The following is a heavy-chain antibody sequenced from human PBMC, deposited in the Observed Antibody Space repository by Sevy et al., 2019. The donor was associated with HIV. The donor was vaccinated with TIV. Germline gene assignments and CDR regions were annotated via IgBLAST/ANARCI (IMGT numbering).Heavy chain of an antibody. Sequence: GGSLRLSCAASGFTFSSYSMNWVRQAPGKGLEWVSYISSSSSTIYYADSVKGRFTISRDNAKNALYLQMNSLRDEDTAVYYCAGGEAGCSGGGGYAARAPFDIWGQGTMVTVSS. V-gene: IGHV3-48*02. J-gene: IGHJ3*02. CDR1: GFTFSSYS. CDR2: ISSSSSTI. CDR3: AGGEAGCSGGGGYAARAPFDI. D-gene: IGHD2-15*01.